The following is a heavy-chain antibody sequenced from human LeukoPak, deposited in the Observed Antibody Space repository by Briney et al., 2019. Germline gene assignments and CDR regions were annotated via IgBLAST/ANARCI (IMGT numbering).Heavy chain of an antibody. CDR2: IFYSGTT. D-gene: IGHD3-10*02. J-gene: IGHJ5*02. CDR3: ASHSSYVSPFRS. Sequence: PSETLSLTCSVSGGSISNSSYCWGWIRQPPGKGLEWIGSIFYSGTTFYNPSLESRVTISVDTSKNQFSLKLSSVTAADTAMYYCASHSSYVSPFRSWGRGPLVTVSP. CDR1: GGSISNSSYC. V-gene: IGHV4-39*01.